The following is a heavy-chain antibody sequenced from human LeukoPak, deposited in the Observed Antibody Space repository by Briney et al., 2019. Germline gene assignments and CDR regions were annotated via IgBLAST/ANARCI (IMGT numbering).Heavy chain of an antibody. CDR1: GGSISSYS. J-gene: IGHJ4*02. Sequence: PSETLSLTCTVSGGSISSYSWSWIRQPAGKGLEWIGRIYSTNYNPSLKSRVTISVDTPKNQFSLKLSSVTAADTAVYYCARGESSGWYYFNYWGQGTLVTVPS. V-gene: IGHV4-4*07. CDR3: ARGESSGWYYFNY. D-gene: IGHD6-13*01. CDR2: IYST.